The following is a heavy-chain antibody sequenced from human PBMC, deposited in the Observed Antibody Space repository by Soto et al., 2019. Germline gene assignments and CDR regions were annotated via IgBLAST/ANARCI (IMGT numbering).Heavy chain of an antibody. D-gene: IGHD1-20*01. CDR3: ARGITLPTPLDY. CDR2: INAGNGNT. V-gene: IGHV1-3*01. Sequence: GASVKVSCKASGYAFTSYAMHWVRQAPGQRLEWMGWINAGNGNTKYSQKFQGRVTITRDTSASTAYMELSSLRSEDTAVYYCARGITLPTPLDYWGQGTLVTVSS. J-gene: IGHJ4*02. CDR1: GYAFTSYA.